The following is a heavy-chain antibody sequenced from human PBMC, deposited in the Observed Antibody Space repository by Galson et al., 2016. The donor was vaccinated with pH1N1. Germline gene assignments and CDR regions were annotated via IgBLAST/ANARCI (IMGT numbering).Heavy chain of an antibody. V-gene: IGHV3-53*01. CDR2: IYSGGDT. J-gene: IGHJ3*01. CDR3: ARDTGA. CDR1: GVTVSNNY. D-gene: IGHD7-27*01. Sequence: SLRLSCAASGVTVSNNYMSWVRQAPGKGLEWVSCIYSGGDTYYADSVKGRFTVSRDSSKNTVYLQVNSLRAEDTAVYYCARDTGAWGPGTMVTVSS.